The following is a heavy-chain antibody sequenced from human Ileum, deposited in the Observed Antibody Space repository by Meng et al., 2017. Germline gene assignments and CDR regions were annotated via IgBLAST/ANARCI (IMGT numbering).Heavy chain of an antibody. D-gene: IGHD2-8*01. CDR2: VFANGET. CDR3: ATRVRGDAFNI. J-gene: IGHJ3*02. V-gene: IGHV4-61*02. CDR1: GGSVSRGSDH. Sequence: SETLSLTCTVSGGSVSRGSDHWTWMRQPAGKGLEWIGRVFANGETNYNPSLKGRGIISIDTSKNQFSLNRSSVTAADTAVYYCATRVRGDAFNIWGQGTRVTVSS.